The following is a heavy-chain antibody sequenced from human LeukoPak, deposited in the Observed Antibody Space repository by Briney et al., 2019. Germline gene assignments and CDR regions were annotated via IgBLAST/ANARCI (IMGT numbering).Heavy chain of an antibody. CDR3: ARDTYDYVWGSYSTNNWFDP. J-gene: IGHJ5*02. CDR2: IKQDGSEK. CDR1: GFTFSSYW. V-gene: IGHV3-7*01. D-gene: IGHD3-16*01. Sequence: GGSLRLSCAASGFTFSSYWMSWVRQAPGKGLEWVANIKQDGSEKYYVDSVKGRFTISRDNAKNSLYLQMNSLRAEDTAVYYCARDTYDYVWGSYSTNNWFDPWGQGTLVTVSS.